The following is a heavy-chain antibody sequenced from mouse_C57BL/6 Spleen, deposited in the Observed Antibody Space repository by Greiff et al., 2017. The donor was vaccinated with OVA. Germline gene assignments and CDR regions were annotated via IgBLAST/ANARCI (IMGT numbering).Heavy chain of an antibody. V-gene: IGHV1-50*01. Sequence: QVQLQQPGAELVKPGASVKLSCKASGYTFTSYWMQWVKQRPGQGLEWIGEIDPSDSYTNYNQKFKGKATLTVDTSSSTAYMQLSSLTSEDSAVYYCARANYGNYYAMDYWGQGTSVTVSS. J-gene: IGHJ4*01. CDR1: GYTFTSYW. CDR3: ARANYGNYYAMDY. D-gene: IGHD2-1*01. CDR2: IDPSDSYT.